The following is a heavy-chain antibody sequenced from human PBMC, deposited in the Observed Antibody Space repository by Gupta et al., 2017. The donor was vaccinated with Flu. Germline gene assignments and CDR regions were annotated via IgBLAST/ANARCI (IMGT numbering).Heavy chain of an antibody. J-gene: IGHJ4*02. CDR1: GFTCRSYG. D-gene: IGHD3-16*02. Sequence: QVQLVESGGGVVQPGRSLRLSCAASGFTCRSYGMHWVPQAPGTGLEWVAVISYDGSNKYYADSVKGRFTISRDNSKNTLYLQMNSLRAEDTAVYYCAKDQITFGGVIVRLGGNFDYWGQGTLVTVSS. CDR2: ISYDGSNK. CDR3: AKDQITFGGVIVRLGGNFDY. V-gene: IGHV3-30*18.